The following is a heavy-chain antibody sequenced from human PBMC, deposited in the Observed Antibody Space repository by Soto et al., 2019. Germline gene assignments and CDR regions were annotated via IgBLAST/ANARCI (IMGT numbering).Heavy chain of an antibody. Sequence: SETLSLTCTVSGGSISSGGYYWSWIRQHPGKGLEWIGYIYYSGSTYYNPSLKSRVTISVDTSKNQFSLKLSSVTAAYTAVYYCARGLSDYSSPTEFDPWGQGTLVTVS. CDR3: ARGLSDYSSPTEFDP. V-gene: IGHV4-31*03. CDR1: GGSISSGGYY. J-gene: IGHJ5*02. D-gene: IGHD2-21*01. CDR2: IYYSGST.